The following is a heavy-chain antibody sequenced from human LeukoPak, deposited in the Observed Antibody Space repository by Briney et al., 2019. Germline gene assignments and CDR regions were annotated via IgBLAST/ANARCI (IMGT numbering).Heavy chain of an antibody. Sequence: PSETLSLTCTVSGGSINSGDYYWNWIRQPPGKALEWVGYIYYSGNTIYNPSLESRVTISLDTSKNQFSLKLSSVTAADTAVYYCARGDYSYYYGMDVWGQGTTVTVSS. CDR2: IYYSGNT. V-gene: IGHV4-30-4*01. D-gene: IGHD2-21*01. J-gene: IGHJ6*02. CDR3: ARGDYSYYYGMDV. CDR1: GGSINSGDYY.